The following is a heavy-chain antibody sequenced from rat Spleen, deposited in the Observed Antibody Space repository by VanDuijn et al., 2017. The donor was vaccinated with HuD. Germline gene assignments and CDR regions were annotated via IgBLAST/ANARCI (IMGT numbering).Heavy chain of an antibody. Sequence: EVQLVESGGGLVQPGRSLKLSCEVSGFTFNNYDMAWIRQAPTKGLEWVASINPGGFNTYYRDSVKGRFTVSRDNSKSTLYLQVDSLRSEDTATYYCSPLPGRNLAYWGQGVVVTVSS. CDR3: SPLPGRNLAY. CDR1: GFTFNNYD. J-gene: IGHJ2*01. CDR2: INPGGFNT. D-gene: IGHD1-4*01. V-gene: IGHV5-25*01.